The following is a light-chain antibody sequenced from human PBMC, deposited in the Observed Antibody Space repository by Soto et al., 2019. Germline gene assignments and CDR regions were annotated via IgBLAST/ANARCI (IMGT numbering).Light chain of an antibody. CDR3: QQYGSSHRT. Sequence: IVLTQSPGTLSLSPGERATLSCRASQSVSSSYLAWYQQKPGQAPRLLIYGASSRATGIPDRFSGSGSGTDFTLTISRLEPEDFAVYYCQQYGSSHRTFGQGTKVDIK. J-gene: IGKJ1*01. CDR1: QSVSSSY. CDR2: GAS. V-gene: IGKV3-20*01.